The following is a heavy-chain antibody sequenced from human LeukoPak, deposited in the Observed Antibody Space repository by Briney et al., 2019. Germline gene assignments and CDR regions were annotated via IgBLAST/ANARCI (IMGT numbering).Heavy chain of an antibody. V-gene: IGHV5-51*01. D-gene: IGHD3-22*01. CDR3: ASPTYYYDSSGQTGYDAFDI. J-gene: IGHJ3*02. Sequence: GESLKISCKGSGYSFTSYWIGWVRQMPGKGLEWMGIIYPGDSDTRYSPSFQGQVTISADKSISTAYLQWSSLKASDTAMYYCASPTYYYDSSGQTGYDAFDIWGQGTMVTVS. CDR1: GYSFTSYW. CDR2: IYPGDSDT.